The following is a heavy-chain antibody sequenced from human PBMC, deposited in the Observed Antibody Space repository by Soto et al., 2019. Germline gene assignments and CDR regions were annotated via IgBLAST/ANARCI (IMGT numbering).Heavy chain of an antibody. CDR3: AREGAAPYYYYGMDV. Sequence: QVQLQESGPGLVKPSQTLSLTCTVSGGSISSGGYFWSWIRQHPGKGLEWIGFIYYSGSTYYNPSLKSRVTISVDTSKNQFSLKLSSVTAADTAVYYCAREGAAPYYYYGMDVRGQGTTVTVSS. CDR1: GGSISSGGYF. CDR2: IYYSGST. D-gene: IGHD6-6*01. V-gene: IGHV4-31*03. J-gene: IGHJ6*02.